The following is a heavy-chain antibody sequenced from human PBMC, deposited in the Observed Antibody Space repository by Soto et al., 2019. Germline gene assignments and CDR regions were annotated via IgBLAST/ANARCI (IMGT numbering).Heavy chain of an antibody. J-gene: IGHJ4*02. D-gene: IGHD2-21*02. CDR1: GGSISSYY. CDR3: ARGGWRLIDY. V-gene: IGHV4-59*08. Sequence: QVQLQESGPGLVKPSETLSLTCTVSGGSISSYYWSWIRQPPGKGLEWIGYTYYSGSTNYNPSLKGRVTISVDTSKNPFSLTLSSVTAADTAVYYCARGGWRLIDYWGQGTLVTVSS. CDR2: TYYSGST.